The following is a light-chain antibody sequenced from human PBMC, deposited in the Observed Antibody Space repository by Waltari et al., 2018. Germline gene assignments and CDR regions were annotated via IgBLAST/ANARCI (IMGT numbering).Light chain of an antibody. CDR1: ASVSSSH. CDR2: DGS. CDR3: QQYGNSPRT. Sequence: EIVMTQSPATLSVSPGERATLSCRASASVSSSHIAWYQHKPGQAPRLLIYDGSSRATGTPDRFSGGGSGTDYTLTISRLEPEDFALYYCQQYGNSPRTFGHGTKVEIK. V-gene: IGKV3-20*01. J-gene: IGKJ1*01.